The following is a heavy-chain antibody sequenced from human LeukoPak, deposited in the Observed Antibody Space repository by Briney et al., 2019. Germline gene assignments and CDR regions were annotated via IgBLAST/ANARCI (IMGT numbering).Heavy chain of an antibody. J-gene: IGHJ3*02. CDR2: INHSGST. Sequence: PSETLSLTCAVYGGSFSGYYWSWIRQPPGKGLEWIGEINHSGSTNYNPSLKSRVTISVDTSKNQFSLKLSSVTAADTAVYYCARRVIVEDIWGQGTMVTVSS. CDR1: GGSFSGYY. D-gene: IGHD3-22*01. CDR3: ARRVIVEDI. V-gene: IGHV4-34*01.